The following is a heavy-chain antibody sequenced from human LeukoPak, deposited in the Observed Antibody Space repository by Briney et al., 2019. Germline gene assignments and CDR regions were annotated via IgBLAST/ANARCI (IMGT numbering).Heavy chain of an antibody. CDR3: ARHYCSGGSCYSGYSYYYYNMDV. J-gene: IGHJ6*02. Sequence: GESLKISCKGSGYSFTNYWIAWVRQMPGKGLEWMGIIYPGDSDTRYNPSFQGQVTISADKSINTAYLQWSSLKASDTAMYSCARHYCSGGSCYSGYSYYYYNMDVWGQGTTVTVSS. CDR1: GYSFTNYW. CDR2: IYPGDSDT. V-gene: IGHV5-51*01. D-gene: IGHD2-15*01.